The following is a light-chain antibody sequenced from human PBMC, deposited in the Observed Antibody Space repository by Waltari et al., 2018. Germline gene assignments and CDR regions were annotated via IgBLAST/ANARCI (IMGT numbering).Light chain of an antibody. V-gene: IGKV1-9*01. CDR3: QQLETYPIT. Sequence: IQLTQSPSSLSASVGDRVTITCRAGQDISKSLAWYQQKPGKAPKLLSYAASSLQGGVPSRVSGSGSGTDFALTISSLQPEDSATYYCQQLETYPITFGQGTRLEIK. J-gene: IGKJ5*01. CDR2: AAS. CDR1: QDISKS.